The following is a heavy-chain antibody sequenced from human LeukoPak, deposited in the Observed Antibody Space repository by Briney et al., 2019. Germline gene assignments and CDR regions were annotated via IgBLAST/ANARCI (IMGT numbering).Heavy chain of an antibody. CDR2: IYYSGST. J-gene: IGHJ4*02. CDR3: ARGYYDSSGSYYFDY. Sequence: SETLSLTFTVSGGSISSYYWSWIRQPPGKGLEWIGYIYYSGSTNYNPSLKGRVTISVDTSKNQFSLKLSSVTAADTAVYYCARGYYDSSGSYYFDYWGQGTLVTVSS. D-gene: IGHD3-22*01. CDR1: GGSISSYY. V-gene: IGHV4-59*01.